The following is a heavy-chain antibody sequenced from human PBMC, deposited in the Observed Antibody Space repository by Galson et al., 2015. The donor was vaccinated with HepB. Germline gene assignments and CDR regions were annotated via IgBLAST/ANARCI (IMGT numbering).Heavy chain of an antibody. D-gene: IGHD6-19*01. CDR2: IIPILGIA. Sequence: SVKVSCKASGGTFSSYAISWVRQAPGQGLEWMGRIIPILGIANYAQKFQGRVTITADKSTSTAYMELSSLRSEDTAVYYCATDRVAGTMNFDYWGQGTLVTVSS. J-gene: IGHJ4*02. CDR1: GGTFSSYA. CDR3: ATDRVAGTMNFDY. V-gene: IGHV1-69*04.